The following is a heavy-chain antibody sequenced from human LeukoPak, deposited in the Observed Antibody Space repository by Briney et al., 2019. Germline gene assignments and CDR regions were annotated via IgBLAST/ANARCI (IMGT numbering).Heavy chain of an antibody. CDR3: ARLDDSSGYPDDY. V-gene: IGHV5-51*01. Sequence: GESLKISCKGSGYDFSGDWIGWVRQMPGKGLELMGIIYPGDSDTRYSPSFQGQVTISADKSITTAYLQWSSLKASDTAMYYCARLDDSSGYPDDYWGQGTLVTVSS. CDR2: IYPGDSDT. J-gene: IGHJ4*02. D-gene: IGHD3-22*01. CDR1: GYDFSGDW.